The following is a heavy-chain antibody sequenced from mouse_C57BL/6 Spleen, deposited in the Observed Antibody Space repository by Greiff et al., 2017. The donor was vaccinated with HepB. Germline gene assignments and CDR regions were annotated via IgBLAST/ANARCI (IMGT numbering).Heavy chain of an antibody. D-gene: IGHD2-5*01. V-gene: IGHV1-81*01. CDR1: GYTFTSYG. CDR3: ARYSNYSWFAY. J-gene: IGHJ3*01. CDR2: IYPRSGNT. Sequence: VQVVESGAELARPGASVKLSCKASGYTFTSYGISWVKQRTGQGLEWIGEIYPRSGNTYYNEKFKGKATLTADKSSSTAYMELRSLTSEDSAVYFCARYSNYSWFAYWGQGTLVTVSA.